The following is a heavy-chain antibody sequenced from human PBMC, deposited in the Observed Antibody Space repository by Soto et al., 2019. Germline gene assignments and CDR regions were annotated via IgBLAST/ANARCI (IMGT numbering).Heavy chain of an antibody. CDR1: GCSISSGGYY. CDR2: IYYSGST. CDR3: ARGVYCSGGSCYSFGPFFDY. V-gene: IGHV4-31*03. J-gene: IGHJ4*02. Sequence: SETLSLTCTFSGCSISSGGYYWSWIRQHPGKGLEWIGYIYYSGSTYYNPSLKSRVTISVDTSKNQFSLKLSSVTAADTAVYYCARGVYCSGGSCYSFGPFFDYWGQGTLVTVSS. D-gene: IGHD2-15*01.